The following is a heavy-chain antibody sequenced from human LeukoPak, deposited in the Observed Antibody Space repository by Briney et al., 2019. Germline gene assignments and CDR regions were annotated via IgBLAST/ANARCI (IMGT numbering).Heavy chain of an antibody. CDR2: IWYGGSNK. J-gene: IGHJ4*02. Sequence: PGGSLRLSCAASGFTFSIYGMHWVRQAPGKGLEWVAVIWYGGSNKYYADSVKGRFTISRDNSKNTLYLEMNSLRAEDTAVYYCARDRYYYDSSGYYYDYWGQGTLVTVSS. V-gene: IGHV3-33*01. D-gene: IGHD3-22*01. CDR3: ARDRYYYDSSGYYYDY. CDR1: GFTFSIYG.